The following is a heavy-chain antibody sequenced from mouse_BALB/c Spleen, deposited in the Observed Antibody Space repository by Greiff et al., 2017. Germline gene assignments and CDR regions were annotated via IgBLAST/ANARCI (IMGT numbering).Heavy chain of an antibody. Sequence: EVQGVESGGGLVQPGGSLKLSCAASGFTFSSYTMSWVRQTPEKRLEWVAYISNGGGSTYYPDTVKGRFTISRDNAKNTLYLQMSSLKSEDTAMYYCARHWDWYFDVWGAGTTVTVSS. V-gene: IGHV5-12-2*01. CDR3: ARHWDWYFDV. CDR1: GFTFSSYT. J-gene: IGHJ1*01. CDR2: ISNGGGST. D-gene: IGHD4-1*01.